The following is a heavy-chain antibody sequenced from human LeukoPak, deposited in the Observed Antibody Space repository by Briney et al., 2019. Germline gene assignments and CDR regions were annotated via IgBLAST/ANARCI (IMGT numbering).Heavy chain of an antibody. D-gene: IGHD3-10*01. CDR2: ISSNGGST. CDR3: AREGWFGESDAFDI. Sequence: GGSLRLSCAASGFIFSNYAMHWVRQAPGKGLEYVSAISSNGGSTYYANSVKGRFTISRDNSKNTLNLQMGSLRAEDMAVYYCAREGWFGESDAFDIWGQGTIVTVSS. CDR1: GFIFSNYA. V-gene: IGHV3-64*01. J-gene: IGHJ3*02.